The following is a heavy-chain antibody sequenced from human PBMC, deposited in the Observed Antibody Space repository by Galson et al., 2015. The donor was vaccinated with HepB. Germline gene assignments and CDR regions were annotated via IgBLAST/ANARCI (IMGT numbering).Heavy chain of an antibody. V-gene: IGHV4-59*08. CDR1: GGSISSYY. D-gene: IGHD5/OR15-5a*01. CDR3: ARQSLHIDY. J-gene: IGHJ4*02. Sequence: QVQLQESGPGRVKPSETLSLTCPVPGGSISSYYWGWIRQPPGKGLEWIGYIYYSGSTNYNPSLKSRVTISVDTSKNQFSLKLSSVTAADTAVYYCARQSLHIDYWGQGTLVTVSS. CDR2: IYYSGST.